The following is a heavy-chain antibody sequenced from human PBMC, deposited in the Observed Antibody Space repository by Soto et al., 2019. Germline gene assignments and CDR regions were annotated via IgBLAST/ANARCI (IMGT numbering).Heavy chain of an antibody. CDR1: GFTFSSYA. J-gene: IGHJ5*02. CDR2: ISGSGGST. Sequence: GGSLRLSCAASGFTFSSYAMSWVRQAPGKGLEWVSAISGSGGSTYYADSVKGRFTISRDNSKNTLYLQMNSLRAEDTAVYYCARQWYYDILTGYYRTPRPFDPWGQGTLVTVSS. D-gene: IGHD3-9*01. CDR3: ARQWYYDILTGYYRTPRPFDP. V-gene: IGHV3-23*01.